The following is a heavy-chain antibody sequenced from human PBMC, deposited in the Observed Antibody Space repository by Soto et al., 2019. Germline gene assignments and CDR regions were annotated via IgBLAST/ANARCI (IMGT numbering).Heavy chain of an antibody. Sequence: SSVKVSCKASGYTFTSYYMHWVRPAPGQGLEWMGWMNPNSGNKGYAQKFQGRVAMTRNTSISTAYMELSSLRSEDTAVYYCAREVSYWFDPWGQGTLVTVSS. D-gene: IGHD2-8*01. J-gene: IGHJ5*02. CDR1: GYTFTSYY. V-gene: IGHV1-8*02. CDR3: AREVSYWFDP. CDR2: MNPNSGNK.